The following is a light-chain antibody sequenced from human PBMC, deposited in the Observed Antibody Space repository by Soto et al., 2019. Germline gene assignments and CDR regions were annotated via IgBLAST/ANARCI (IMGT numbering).Light chain of an antibody. CDR1: QRVYNW. V-gene: IGKV1-5*01. CDR3: QQYNSYLS. Sequence: IEMTQYPSTVSASVGARVTITCRASQRVYNWLAWYQQKPGKAPKLLISSVSTLESGVPSRFSGSGSGTEFTLAISSLQPEDIGTYYCQQYNSYLSVGPGNKVEI. J-gene: IGKJ3*01. CDR2: SVS.